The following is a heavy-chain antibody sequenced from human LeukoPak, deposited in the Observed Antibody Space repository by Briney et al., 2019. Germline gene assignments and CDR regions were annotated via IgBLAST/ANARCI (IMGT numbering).Heavy chain of an antibody. CDR3: AKEVGATALFDY. CDR2: ISWNSGSI. V-gene: IGHV3-9*01. Sequence: PGGSLRLSCAASGFTFDDYAMHWVRQAPGKGLEWVSGISWNSGSIGYADSVKGRFTISRDNAKNSLYLQMNSQRAEDTALYYCAKEVGATALFDYWGQGTLVTVSS. D-gene: IGHD1-26*01. CDR1: GFTFDDYA. J-gene: IGHJ4*02.